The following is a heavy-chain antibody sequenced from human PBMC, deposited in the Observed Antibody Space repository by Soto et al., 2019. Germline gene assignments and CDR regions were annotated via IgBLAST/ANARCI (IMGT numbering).Heavy chain of an antibody. Sequence: ASEKVSCKASGYTFTSYGISWVRPAPGQGLEWTGWIGAYNVNTNYAQKHQGRDTMTTDTTTSTDHMERRSLRSDITAVHSSAGDGAIFTGSYGMDVWGQGTTVTVSS. CDR1: GYTFTSYG. CDR3: AGDGAIFTGSYGMDV. D-gene: IGHD3-9*01. CDR2: IGAYNVNT. J-gene: IGHJ6*02. V-gene: IGHV1-18*04.